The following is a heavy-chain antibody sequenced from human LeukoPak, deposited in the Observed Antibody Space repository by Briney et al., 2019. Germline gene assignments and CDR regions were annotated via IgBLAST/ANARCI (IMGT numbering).Heavy chain of an antibody. V-gene: IGHV1-46*01. D-gene: IGHD3-22*01. J-gene: IGHJ3*02. Sequence: GASVKVSCKASGDTFTSYYMHWVRQAPGQGLEWVGIINPSGDSTSSAQTFQGRVTMTRDMSTSTVYMALSSLRTEDTAVYYCARGRHSYESSDYYYEGDAFDIWGQGTMVTVSS. CDR3: ARGRHSYESSDYYYEGDAFDI. CDR1: GDTFTSYY. CDR2: INPSGDST.